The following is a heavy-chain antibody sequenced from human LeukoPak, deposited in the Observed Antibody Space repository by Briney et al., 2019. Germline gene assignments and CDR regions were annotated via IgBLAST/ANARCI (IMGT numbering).Heavy chain of an antibody. CDR1: GDSVSSNSAA. J-gene: IGHJ4*02. CDR2: TYYRSKWYN. Sequence: SQTLSHTCAISGDSVSSNSAAWNWIRQSPSRGLEWLGRTYYRSKWYNDYAVSVKSRITINPDTSKDQFSLQLNSVTPEDTAVYYCARDYYDSSGQTTYYFDYWGQGTLVTVSS. D-gene: IGHD3-22*01. CDR3: ARDYYDSSGQTTYYFDY. V-gene: IGHV6-1*01.